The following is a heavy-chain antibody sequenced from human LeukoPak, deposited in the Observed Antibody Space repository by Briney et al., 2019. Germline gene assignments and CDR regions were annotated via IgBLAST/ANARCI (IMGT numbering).Heavy chain of an antibody. CDR2: ISSSSSYI. CDR3: ARGYSNYGYAFDI. J-gene: IGHJ3*02. CDR1: GFTFSSYS. Sequence: GGSLRLSCAASGFTFSSYSMNWVRQAPGKGLEWVSSISSSSSYIYYADSVKGRFTISRDNAKNSLYLQMNSLRVEDTAVYYCARGYSNYGYAFDIWGQGTMVTVSS. V-gene: IGHV3-21*01. D-gene: IGHD4-11*01.